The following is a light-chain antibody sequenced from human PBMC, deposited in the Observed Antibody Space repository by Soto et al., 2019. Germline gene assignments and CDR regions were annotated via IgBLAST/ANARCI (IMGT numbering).Light chain of an antibody. J-gene: IGKJ4*01. CDR3: QQSYGTTLT. CDR1: QSVLHNSYNKNY. V-gene: IGKV4-1*01. Sequence: DIVLTQSPDSLAVSLGERATINCKSSQSVLHNSYNKNYLAWYQQKPGHPPKVLIYWGSTRESGVPDPFSGSGSGKDFSLTIGDLPTQAVALYYLQQSYGTTLTFGGGTKVEIK. CDR2: WGS.